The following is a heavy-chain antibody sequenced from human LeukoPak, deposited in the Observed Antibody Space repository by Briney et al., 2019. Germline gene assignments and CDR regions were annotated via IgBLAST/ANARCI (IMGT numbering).Heavy chain of an antibody. J-gene: IGHJ4*02. V-gene: IGHV3-30*18. D-gene: IGHD6-19*01. CDR2: ISYDGSHK. CDR1: GFTFSTYG. Sequence: GRSLRLSCAASGFTFSTYGMHWVRQAPGKGLECVAVISYDGSHKYYADSVKGRFSISRDNSKNTLYLQMNSLRAEDTAVYYCAKDRSSGWDNHFDYWGQGTLVIVSS. CDR3: AKDRSSGWDNHFDY.